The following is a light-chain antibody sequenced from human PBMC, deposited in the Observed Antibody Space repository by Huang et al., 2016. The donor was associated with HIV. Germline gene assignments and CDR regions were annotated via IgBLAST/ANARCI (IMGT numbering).Light chain of an antibody. Sequence: DIQMTQSPSSLSASVGDRVTITCQASEDISNYLNWSQQKPGKAPKVLIYHASNLETGVPSRFSGNGSGTDFTFTISSLQPEDIATYYCQQYDNLYTFGQGTKLEIK. CDR1: EDISNY. J-gene: IGKJ2*01. CDR3: QQYDNLYT. CDR2: HAS. V-gene: IGKV1-33*01.